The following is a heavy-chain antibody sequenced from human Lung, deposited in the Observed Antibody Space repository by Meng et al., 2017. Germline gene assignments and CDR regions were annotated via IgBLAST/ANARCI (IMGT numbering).Heavy chain of an antibody. CDR1: GFTFSSYS. D-gene: IGHD2-15*01. J-gene: IGHJ4*02. Sequence: EVQLVESGGGLVKPGGSLSLSCAASGFTFSSYSMNWVRQAPGKGLEWVSSISSSSAYADSVKGRFTISRDNAKNSLYLQMKSLRAEDTAVYYCARGRVVVAATPSDYWGQGTLVTVSS. CDR2: ISSSSA. CDR3: ARGRVVVAATPSDY. V-gene: IGHV3-21*01.